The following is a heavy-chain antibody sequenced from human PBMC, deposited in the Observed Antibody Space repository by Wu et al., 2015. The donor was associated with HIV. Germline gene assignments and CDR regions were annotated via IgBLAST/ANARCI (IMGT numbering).Heavy chain of an antibody. V-gene: IGHV1-2*02. D-gene: IGHD3-22*01. CDR1: GYTFSDYY. CDR3: AREYYYDSIGYYYEDL. Sequence: VQLLQSGAEVKKPGASVKVSCKASGYTFSDYYIHWVRQAPGQGLEWMGWINPNSGGTSLAQKFQGRVTVTRDTSISTAYMELRSLRSDDTAIYYCAREYYYDSIGYYYEDLWGQGTLVTVSS. J-gene: IGHJ4*02. CDR2: INPNSGGT.